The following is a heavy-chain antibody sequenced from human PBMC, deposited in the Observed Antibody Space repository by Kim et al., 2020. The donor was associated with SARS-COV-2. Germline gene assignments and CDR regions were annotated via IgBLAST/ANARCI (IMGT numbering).Heavy chain of an antibody. CDR1: GFTFSSYA. J-gene: IGHJ6*02. CDR3: ARDAAPYYYYGMDV. V-gene: IGHV3-30*04. D-gene: IGHD6-13*01. CDR2: ISYDGSNK. Sequence: GGSLRLSCAASGFTFSSYAMHWVRQAPGKGLEWVAVISYDGSNKYYADSVKGRFTISRDNSKNTLYLQMNSLRVEDTAVYYCARDAAPYYYYGMDVWGQG.